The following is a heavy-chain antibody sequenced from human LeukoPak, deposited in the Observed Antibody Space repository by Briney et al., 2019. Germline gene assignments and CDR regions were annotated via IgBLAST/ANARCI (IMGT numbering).Heavy chain of an antibody. V-gene: IGHV4-34*01. CDR1: GGSFSGYY. D-gene: IGHD2-2*01. Sequence: SETLSLTCAVHGGSFSGYYWSWIRQPPGKGLEWIGEINHSGSTNYNPSLKSRVTISVDTSKNQFSLKLSSVTAADTAVYYCARNIVVVPDYGMDVWGQGTTVTVSS. CDR3: ARNIVVVPDYGMDV. J-gene: IGHJ6*02. CDR2: INHSGST.